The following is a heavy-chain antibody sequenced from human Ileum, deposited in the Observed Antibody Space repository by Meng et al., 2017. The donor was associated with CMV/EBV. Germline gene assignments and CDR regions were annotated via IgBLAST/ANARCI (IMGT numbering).Heavy chain of an antibody. J-gene: IGHJ4*02. D-gene: IGHD1-26*01. CDR1: GYNFTSNN. CDR3: ARDGLSGRYFDY. Sequence: SCQASGYNFTSNNIICVRQAPGQGPEWMGWINTNTGNPTYAQGFTVRFVFSLDTSVSTTYLQISSLKAVDTAVYYCARDGLSGRYFDYWGQGTLVTVSS. CDR2: INTNTGNP. V-gene: IGHV7-4-1*02.